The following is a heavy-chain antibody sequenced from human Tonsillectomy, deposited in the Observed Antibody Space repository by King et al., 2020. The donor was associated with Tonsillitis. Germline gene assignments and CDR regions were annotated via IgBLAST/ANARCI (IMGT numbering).Heavy chain of an antibody. CDR3: TRVRGSHYFDY. CDR2: IRSKAYGGTT. J-gene: IGHJ4*02. Sequence: VQLVESGGGLVQPGRSLRLSCTASGFTFGDYAMSWVRQAPGKGLEWVGFIRSKAYGGTTEYAASVKGRFTISRDDSKSIAYLQMNSLKTEDTAVYYCTRVRGSHYFDYWGQGPLVTVSS. V-gene: IGHV3-49*04. CDR1: GFTFGDYA. D-gene: IGHD1-26*01.